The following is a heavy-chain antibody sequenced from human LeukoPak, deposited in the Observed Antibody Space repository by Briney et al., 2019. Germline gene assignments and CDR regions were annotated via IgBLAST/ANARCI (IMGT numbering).Heavy chain of an antibody. D-gene: IGHD4-23*01. V-gene: IGHV4-61*02. CDR1: GGSISSGSYY. J-gene: IGHJ6*03. CDR2: IYTSGST. Sequence: SETLSLTCTVSGGSISSGSYYRSWIRQPAGKGLEWIGRIYTSGSTNYNPSLKSRVTISVDTSKNQFSLKLSSVTAADTAVYYCARDHLYGGYGYYYYYMDVWGKGTTVTVSS. CDR3: ARDHLYGGYGYYYYYMDV.